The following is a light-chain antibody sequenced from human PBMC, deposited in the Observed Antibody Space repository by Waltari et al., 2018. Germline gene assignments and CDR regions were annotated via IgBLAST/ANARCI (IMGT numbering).Light chain of an antibody. CDR1: QGISSY. J-gene: IGKJ1*01. V-gene: IGKV1-8*01. Sequence: AIRMTQSPSSLSASTGDRVTITCRASQGISSYLAWYQQKPGKVPKLLIYAASTLQSGVPSRFSGSGSGTDFTLTISCLQSEDFATYYCQQYYSYPPLTFGQGTKVEIK. CDR2: AAS. CDR3: QQYYSYPPLT.